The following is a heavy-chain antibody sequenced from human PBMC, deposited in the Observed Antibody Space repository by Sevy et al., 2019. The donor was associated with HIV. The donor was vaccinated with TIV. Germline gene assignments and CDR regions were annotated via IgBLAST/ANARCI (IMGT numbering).Heavy chain of an antibody. CDR3: ATDRISDWFFDS. CDR2: ISGSGDNT. J-gene: IGHJ4*02. V-gene: IGHV3-23*01. CDR1: GFTFSSFA. D-gene: IGHD3-9*01. Sequence: GGSLRLSCAASGFTFSSFAMTWVRQAPGKGLEWVSGISGSGDNTYYADSVKGRFTISRDNSKNTLYLQMNGLRAEDTAVYYCATDRISDWFFDSWGQGTLVTVSS.